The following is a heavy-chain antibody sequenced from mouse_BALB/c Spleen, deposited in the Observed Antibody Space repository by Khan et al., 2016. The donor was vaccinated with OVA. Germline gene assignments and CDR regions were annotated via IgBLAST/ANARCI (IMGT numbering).Heavy chain of an antibody. D-gene: IGHD2-14*01. CDR2: INPSNGYT. CDR3: VRDGAYHRNDGWFPY. J-gene: IGHJ3*01. V-gene: IGHV1-4*01. Sequence: QVQLKQSGAELARPGASVKMSCKASGYTFTSYTIHWIKLRPGQGLEWIGFINPSNGYTNYNQKFKDKATLTADKSSTTVYMQLSSLTSDDSAVYNCVRDGAYHRNDGWFPYGGQGTLVTVSA. CDR1: GYTFTSYT.